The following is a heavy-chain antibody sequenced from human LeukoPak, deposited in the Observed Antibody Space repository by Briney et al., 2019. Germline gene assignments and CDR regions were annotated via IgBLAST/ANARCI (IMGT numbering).Heavy chain of an antibody. CDR1: GYTFTGYY. J-gene: IGHJ6*03. Sequence: ASVKVSCKASGYTFTGYYIHWMRQAPGQGLEWMGWINPNSGGTNYAQKFQGRVTMTRDTSISTAYMELSRLRSDDTAVYYCARAGITGWGYYYYYMDVWGKGTTVTISS. V-gene: IGHV1-2*02. CDR2: INPNSGGT. D-gene: IGHD1-20*01. CDR3: ARAGITGWGYYYYYMDV.